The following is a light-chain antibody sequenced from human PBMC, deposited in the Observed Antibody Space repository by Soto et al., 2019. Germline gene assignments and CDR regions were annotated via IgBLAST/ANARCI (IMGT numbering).Light chain of an antibody. V-gene: IGLV2-11*01. CDR3: CSYAGSYTSPYV. Sequence: QSALTQPRSVSGSPGQSVTISCTGTSSDVGGYDYVSWYQHYPGKAPKLMIYDVSRRPSGVPDRFSGSKSGNTASLTISGLQAEDEADYYCCSYAGSYTSPYVFGTGTKLTVL. J-gene: IGLJ1*01. CDR2: DVS. CDR1: SSDVGGYDY.